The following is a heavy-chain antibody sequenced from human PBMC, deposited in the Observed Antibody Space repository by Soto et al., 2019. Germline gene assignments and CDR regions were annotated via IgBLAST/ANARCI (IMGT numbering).Heavy chain of an antibody. CDR1: GGTFSNSA. CDR2: IMPIFRTP. J-gene: IGHJ6*02. CDR3: ARDKDRQHLGGNYYYILDV. Sequence: QVQLEQSGAEVKKPGSSVKVSCKASGGTFSNSAISWVRQAPGQGLEWMGGIMPIFRTPDYAQRFQGRVTITADESTSTAYMELSGLSPDDTAVYYCARDKDRQHLGGNYYYILDVWGQGTTVTVSS. V-gene: IGHV1-69*12.